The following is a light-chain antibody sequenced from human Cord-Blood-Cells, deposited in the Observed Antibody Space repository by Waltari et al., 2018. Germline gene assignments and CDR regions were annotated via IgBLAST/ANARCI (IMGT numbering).Light chain of an antibody. CDR3: SSYTSSSTYV. V-gene: IGLV2-14*01. CDR1: SSDVGGYNY. J-gene: IGLJ1*01. Sequence: QSALTQPASVSGSPGQSITISCTGTSSDVGGYNYVSWYQQHPGKAPKLMLYDVSNRPSGGSKRFSGSKSGNTASLTISGLQAEDEADYYCSSYTSSSTYVFGTGTKVTVL. CDR2: DVS.